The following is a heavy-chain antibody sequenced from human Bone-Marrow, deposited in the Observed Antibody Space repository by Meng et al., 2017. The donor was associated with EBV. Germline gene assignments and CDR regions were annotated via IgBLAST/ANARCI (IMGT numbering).Heavy chain of an antibody. J-gene: IGHJ4*02. V-gene: IGHV4-34*01. D-gene: IGHD5-12*01. CDR2: INHSGST. CDR3: ARGSGYDARY. CDR1: GGSFSGYY. Sequence: QVQLQQWVAVLLKPSETLSLTCAVYGGSFSGYYWSWIRQPPGKGLEWIGEINHSGSTNYNPSLKSRVTISVDTSKNQFSLKLSSVTAADTAVYYCARGSGYDARYWGQGTLVTVSS.